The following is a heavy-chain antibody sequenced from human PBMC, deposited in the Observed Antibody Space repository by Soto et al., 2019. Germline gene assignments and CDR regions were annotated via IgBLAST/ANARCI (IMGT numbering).Heavy chain of an antibody. V-gene: IGHV3-30*18. CDR3: AKSVYNWNDGFFDY. Sequence: QVQLVESGGGVVQPGRFLRLSCAASGFTFSSYGMDWVRQAPGKGLEWVAVISYDGINKYYADSVKGRFTISRDNSKNTLYLQMNSLRAEDTAVYYCAKSVYNWNDGFFDYWGQGTLVTVSS. D-gene: IGHD1-1*01. CDR1: GFTFSSYG. CDR2: ISYDGINK. J-gene: IGHJ4*02.